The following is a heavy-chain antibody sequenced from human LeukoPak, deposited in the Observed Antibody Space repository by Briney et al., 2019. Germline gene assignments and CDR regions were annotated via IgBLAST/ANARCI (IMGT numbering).Heavy chain of an antibody. CDR3: ARELYSSDWYRSSGENWFDP. D-gene: IGHD6-19*01. CDR1: GGTFSSYA. Sequence: SVKVSCKASGGTFSSYAISWVRQAPGQGLEWMGRIIPILGIANYAQKFQGRVTITADKSTSTAYMELSSLRSEDTAVYYCARELYSSDWYRSSGENWFDPWGQGTLVTVSS. CDR2: IIPILGIA. J-gene: IGHJ5*02. V-gene: IGHV1-69*04.